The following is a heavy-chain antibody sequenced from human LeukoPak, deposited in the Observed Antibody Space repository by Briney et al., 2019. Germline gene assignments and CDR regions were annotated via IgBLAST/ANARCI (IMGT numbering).Heavy chain of an antibody. CDR2: IKQDGSEK. V-gene: IGHV3-7*01. CDR1: GFTFSSYW. J-gene: IGHJ6*03. Sequence: PGGSLRLSCPASGFTFSSYWMTWVRQAPGKELEWVANIKQDGSEKYSVDSLQGRFTISRDNAKKLLYLQMNSLRVEDTAVYYCARVGPPYYYYYMDVWGKGTTVTVSS. CDR3: ARVGPPYYYYYMDV.